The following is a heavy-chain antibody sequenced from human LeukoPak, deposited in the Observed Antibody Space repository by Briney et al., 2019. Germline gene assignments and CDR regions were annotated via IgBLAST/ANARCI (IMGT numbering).Heavy chain of an antibody. Sequence: GEFLKISCMGSGYNFTDYWIGWVRQMPGKGLEWMGIIYPGDSDTRYSPSFQGQVTISADKSISTAYLQWSSLKASDTAMYYCAVTGGSVTSYFDYWGQGTLVTVSS. CDR2: IYPGDSDT. D-gene: IGHD2-8*02. J-gene: IGHJ4*02. CDR3: AVTGGSVTSYFDY. V-gene: IGHV5-51*01. CDR1: GYNFTDYW.